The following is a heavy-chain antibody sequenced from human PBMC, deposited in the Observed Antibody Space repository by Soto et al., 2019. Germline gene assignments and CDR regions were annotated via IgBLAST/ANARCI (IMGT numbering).Heavy chain of an antibody. D-gene: IGHD2-8*01. Sequence: VQLVESGGDLVQPGGFLRLSCGASGITVSNNYMSWVRQAPGKGLEWVSVIYSGGSTYYADSVKGRFTISRDNSKNTVYLQMNSLRTEDTAVYYCARMYDWGQGTLVTVSS. J-gene: IGHJ4*02. CDR3: ARMYD. CDR2: IYSGGST. V-gene: IGHV3-66*01. CDR1: GITVSNNY.